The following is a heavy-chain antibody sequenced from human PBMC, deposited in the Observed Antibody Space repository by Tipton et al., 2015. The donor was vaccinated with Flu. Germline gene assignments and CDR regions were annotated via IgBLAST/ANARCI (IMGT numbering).Heavy chain of an antibody. Sequence: QLVQSGAEVKKPGESLKISCQASGYTFTTYWLAWVRQMPGKGLEWMGIIYPDDSDTRYSPSFQGQVTISADKSISPAYLRWSSWKASDTPRYSCAGHSGVRSTSRPDSWGRGTQVTVSA. J-gene: IGHJ4*02. CDR2: IYPDDSDT. D-gene: IGHD3-10*01. CDR3: AGHSGVRSTSRPDS. CDR1: GYTFTTYW. V-gene: IGHV5-51*01.